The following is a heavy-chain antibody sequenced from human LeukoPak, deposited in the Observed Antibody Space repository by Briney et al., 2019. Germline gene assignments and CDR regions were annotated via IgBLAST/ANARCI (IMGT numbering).Heavy chain of an antibody. CDR1: GFTFSSYA. J-gene: IGHJ3*02. CDR3: AKDVLRYVDWAPTVPDAFDI. Sequence: GGSLRLSXAASGFTFSSYAMSWVRQAPGKGLEWVSAISGSGGSTYYADSVKGRFTISRDNSKNTLYLQMNSLRAEDTAVYYCAKDVLRYVDWAPTVPDAFDIWGQGTMVTVSS. V-gene: IGHV3-23*01. CDR2: ISGSGGST. D-gene: IGHD3-9*01.